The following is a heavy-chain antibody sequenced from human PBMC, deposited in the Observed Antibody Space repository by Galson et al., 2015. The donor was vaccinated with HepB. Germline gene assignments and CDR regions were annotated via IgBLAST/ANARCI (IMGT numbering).Heavy chain of an antibody. D-gene: IGHD3/OR15-3a*01. CDR3: AKSTAFGLLIKPVFYFDF. CDR1: GFTSSAFA. Sequence: SLRLSCAASGFTSSAFAMSWVRQAPGKGLEWVSVISGSDGGTYYADSVQGRFTISRDNSKNTLYLQMRSLRAEDTAVYYCAKSTAFGLLIKPVFYFDFWGQGTLVSVSS. V-gene: IGHV3-23*01. CDR2: ISGSDGGT. J-gene: IGHJ4*02.